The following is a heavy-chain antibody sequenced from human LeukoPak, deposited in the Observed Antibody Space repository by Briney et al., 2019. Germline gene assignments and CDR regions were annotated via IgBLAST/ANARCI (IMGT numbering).Heavy chain of an antibody. CDR1: GGSISSYY. CDR2: IYPSGST. V-gene: IGHV4-4*07. J-gene: IGHJ5*02. CDR3: ARAPTGTGGWNWFDP. D-gene: IGHD1-1*01. Sequence: PSETLSLTCTVSGGSISSYYWSCIREPAGKGLELIGRIYPSGSTNYNPSLKSRVTMSVDTSKNQFSLKLSSVTAADTAVYYCARAPTGTGGWNWFDPWGQGTLVTVSS.